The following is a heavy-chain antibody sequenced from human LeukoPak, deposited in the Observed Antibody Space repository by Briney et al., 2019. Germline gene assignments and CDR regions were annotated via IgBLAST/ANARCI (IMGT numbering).Heavy chain of an antibody. CDR3: ATSSRIIDYDILTGYYLPGGYMDV. V-gene: IGHV3-21*01. D-gene: IGHD3-9*01. J-gene: IGHJ6*03. CDR2: ISSSSSYI. CDR1: GFTFSSYS. Sequence: GGSLRLSCAASGFTFSSYSMNWVRQAPGKGLEWVSSISSSSSYIYYADSVKGRFTISRDNAKNSLYLQMNSLRAEDTAVYYCATSSRIIDYDILTGYYLPGGYMDVWGKGTTVTVSS.